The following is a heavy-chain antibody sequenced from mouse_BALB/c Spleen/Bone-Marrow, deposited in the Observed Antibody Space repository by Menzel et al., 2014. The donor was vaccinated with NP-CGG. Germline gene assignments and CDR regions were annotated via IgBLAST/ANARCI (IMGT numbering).Heavy chain of an antibody. CDR2: ISSGGSYT. CDR1: GFTFSSYT. J-gene: IGHJ4*01. Sequence: EVQGVESGGGLVKPGGSLKLSCAASGFTFSSYTMSWVRQTPEKRLEWVATISSGGSYTYYPDSVKGRFTISRDNAKNTLCLQMSSLKSEDTAMYYCTRDGKGNYDYAMDYWGQGTSVTVSS. D-gene: IGHD2-1*01. CDR3: TRDGKGNYDYAMDY. V-gene: IGHV5-6-4*01.